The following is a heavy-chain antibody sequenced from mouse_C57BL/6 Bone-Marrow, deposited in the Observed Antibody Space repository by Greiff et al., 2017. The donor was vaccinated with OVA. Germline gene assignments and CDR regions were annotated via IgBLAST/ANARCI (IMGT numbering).Heavy chain of an antibody. J-gene: IGHJ1*03. CDR3: VRHGGPYWYFDV. CDR1: GFSFNTYA. CDR2: IRSKSNNYAT. Sequence: EVKVVESGGGLVQPKGSLKLSCAASGFSFNTYAMNWVRQAPGKGLEWVARIRSKSNNYATYYADSVKDRFTISRDDSESMLYLQMNNLKTEDTAMYYCVRHGGPYWYFDVWGTGTTVTVSS. V-gene: IGHV10-1*01.